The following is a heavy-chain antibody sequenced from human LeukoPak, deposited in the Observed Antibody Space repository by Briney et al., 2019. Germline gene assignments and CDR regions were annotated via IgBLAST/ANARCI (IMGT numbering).Heavy chain of an antibody. CDR3: ARGISGKNDAFDI. J-gene: IGHJ3*02. CDR2: MNPNSGST. Sequence: ASVKVSCKASGYTFTNYDINWVRQATGQGLEWMGWMNPNSGSTGYAQKFQGRVTITRNTSISTAYMELSSLRSEDTAVYYCARGISGKNDAFDIWGQGTMVTVSS. CDR1: GYTFTNYD. V-gene: IGHV1-8*03.